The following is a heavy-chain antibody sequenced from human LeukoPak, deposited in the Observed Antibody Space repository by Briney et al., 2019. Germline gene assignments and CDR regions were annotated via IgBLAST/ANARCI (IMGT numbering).Heavy chain of an antibody. Sequence: PGGSLRLSCAASGFTFSSYAMSWVRQAPGKGLEWVSAISGSGGSTYYADSVKGRFTISRDNSKNTLYLQMNSLRAEDTAVYYCAKDMSPYGDYEEMKAFDIWGQGTMVTVSS. V-gene: IGHV3-23*01. J-gene: IGHJ3*02. CDR3: AKDMSPYGDYEEMKAFDI. CDR2: ISGSGGST. D-gene: IGHD4-17*01. CDR1: GFTFSSYA.